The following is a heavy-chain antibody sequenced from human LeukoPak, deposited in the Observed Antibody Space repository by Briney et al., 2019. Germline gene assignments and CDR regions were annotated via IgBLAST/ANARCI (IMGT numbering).Heavy chain of an antibody. CDR3: ARQGSDSGSYYEGWNFDY. J-gene: IGHJ4*02. D-gene: IGHD1-26*01. CDR1: GYSFTSYW. CDR2: IYPGDSDT. Sequence: GESLQISFKGAGYSFTSYWIGWVRRLPGKGGEGRGIIYPGDSDTRYSPSFQGQVTISADKSISTAYLQWSSLKASDTAMYYCARQGSDSGSYYEGWNFDYWGQGTLVTVSS. V-gene: IGHV5-51*01.